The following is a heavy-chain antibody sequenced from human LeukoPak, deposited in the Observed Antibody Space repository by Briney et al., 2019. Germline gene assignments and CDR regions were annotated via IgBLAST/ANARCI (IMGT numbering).Heavy chain of an antibody. J-gene: IGHJ3*01. CDR3: TSDLFRGLGDGVQLRRDSDAFDF. Sequence: GGSLRLSCGVSGFAFGSEAMNWVRQSPARGLEWVASISPGGGTTYYAAPVKGRFTISGDDSQNTLYLQMNSLKTEDTAVYYCTSDLFRGLGDGVQLRRDSDAFDFWGQGTLVTVSS. CDR2: ISPGGGTT. D-gene: IGHD5-24*01. V-gene: IGHV3-15*06. CDR1: GFAFGSEA.